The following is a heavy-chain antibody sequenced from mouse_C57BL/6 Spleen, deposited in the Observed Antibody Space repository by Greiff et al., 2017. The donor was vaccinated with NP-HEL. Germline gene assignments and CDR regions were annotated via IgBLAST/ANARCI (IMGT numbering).Heavy chain of an antibody. CDR2: INPNNGGT. CDR1: GYTFTDYN. V-gene: IGHV1-18*01. J-gene: IGHJ3*01. CDR3: ARRGYDGYYWFAY. Sequence: VQLKQSGPELVKPGASVKIPCKASGYTFTDYNVDWVKQSHGKSLEWIGDINPNNGGTIYNQKFKGKATLTVDKSSSTAYMELRSLTSEDTAVYYCARRGYDGYYWFAYWGQGTLVTVSA. D-gene: IGHD2-3*01.